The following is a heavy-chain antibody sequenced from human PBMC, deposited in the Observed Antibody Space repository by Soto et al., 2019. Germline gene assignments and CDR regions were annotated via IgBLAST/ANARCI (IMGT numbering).Heavy chain of an antibody. Sequence: PGESLKISCKGSGYSFTSYWVGWVRQMPGKGLEWMGIIYPGDSDTRYSPSFQGQVTISADKSISTAYLQWSSLKASDTAMYYCARHDTTVTTHYYYYGMHGWGQGTTVTVSS. CDR2: IYPGDSDT. CDR3: ARHDTTVTTHYYYYGMHG. V-gene: IGHV5-51*01. J-gene: IGHJ6*02. CDR1: GYSFTSYW. D-gene: IGHD4-4*01.